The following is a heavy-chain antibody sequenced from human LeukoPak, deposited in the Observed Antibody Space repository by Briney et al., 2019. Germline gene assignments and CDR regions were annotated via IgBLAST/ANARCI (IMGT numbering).Heavy chain of an antibody. CDR2: INPSGGST. D-gene: IGHD3-22*01. Sequence: RASVKVSCKASGYTFTSYYMHWVRQAPGQGLEWMGIINPSGGSTSYAQKFQGRVTMTRDTSTSTVYMELSSLRSEDTAVYYCARGSYYYDSSGTTYYFDYWGQGTLVTVSS. V-gene: IGHV1-46*01. CDR3: ARGSYYYDSSGTTYYFDY. J-gene: IGHJ4*02. CDR1: GYTFTSYY.